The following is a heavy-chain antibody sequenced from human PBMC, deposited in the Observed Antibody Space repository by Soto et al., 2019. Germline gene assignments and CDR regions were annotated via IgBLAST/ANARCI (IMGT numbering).Heavy chain of an antibody. Sequence: PGGSLRLSCAASGFTFSTYSMTWVRQAPGKGLEWVAHITATGGNTYYADSVRGRFTISRDTSGNTLYPQMNSLRAEDTALYYCAKCMQAYWNYDAHHIWGQGTMVTVSS. V-gene: IGHV3-23*01. CDR3: AKCMQAYWNYDAHHI. D-gene: IGHD1-7*01. CDR1: GFTFSTYS. CDR2: ITATGGNT. J-gene: IGHJ3*02.